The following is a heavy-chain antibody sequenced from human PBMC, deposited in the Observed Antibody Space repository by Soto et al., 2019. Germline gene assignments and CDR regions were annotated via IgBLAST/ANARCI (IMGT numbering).Heavy chain of an antibody. V-gene: IGHV1-69*13. D-gene: IGHD4-17*01. CDR1: GGTFSSYA. CDR3: ARDSPYGDYVDYFDY. CDR2: IIPIFGTA. J-gene: IGHJ4*02. Sequence: SVKVSCKASGGTFSSYAISWVRQAPGQGLEWMGGIIPIFGTANYAQKFQGRVTITADESTSTAYMELSSLRSEDTAVYYCARDSPYGDYVDYFDYWGQGTLVTVSS.